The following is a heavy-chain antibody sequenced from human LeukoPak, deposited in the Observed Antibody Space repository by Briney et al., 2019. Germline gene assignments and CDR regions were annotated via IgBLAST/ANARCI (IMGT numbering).Heavy chain of an antibody. V-gene: IGHV1-8*01. CDR3: ARAVAASDY. D-gene: IGHD2-15*01. J-gene: IGHJ4*02. Sequence: ASVKVSCKASGYTFTSYEINWVRQATGQGLEWMGWMNPNSGNTGYAQKFQSRVTMTRDTSISTAYMELSSLRSEDTAVYYCARAVAASDYWGQGTLVTVSS. CDR1: GYTFTSYE. CDR2: MNPNSGNT.